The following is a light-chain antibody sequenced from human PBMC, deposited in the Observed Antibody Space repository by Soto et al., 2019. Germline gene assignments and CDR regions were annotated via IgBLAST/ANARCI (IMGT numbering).Light chain of an antibody. Sequence: QSVLTQPPSASGTPGQRVTISCSGSSSHIGSNTVNWYQQLPGTAPKLLIYSNNQRPSGVPDRFSGSKSGTSASLAISGLQSEDEADYYCAAWDDCLNGRYVFGTGTKVTVL. CDR2: SNN. V-gene: IGLV1-44*01. J-gene: IGLJ1*01. CDR3: AAWDDCLNGRYV. CDR1: SSHIGSNT.